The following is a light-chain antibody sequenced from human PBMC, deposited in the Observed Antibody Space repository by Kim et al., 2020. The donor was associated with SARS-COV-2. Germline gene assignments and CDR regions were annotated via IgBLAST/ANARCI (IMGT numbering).Light chain of an antibody. CDR1: NNDFDFYDS. CDR3: TSYTIKDARV. V-gene: IGLV2-14*04. CDR2: DVT. Sequence: GQSITISCTGTNNDFDFYDSLAWYKQYPGRAPKLMVFDVTKRPSGISDRFSGFKSGNTASLTISGLQVEDEATYYCTSYTIKDARVFGGGTQLTVL. J-gene: IGLJ3*02.